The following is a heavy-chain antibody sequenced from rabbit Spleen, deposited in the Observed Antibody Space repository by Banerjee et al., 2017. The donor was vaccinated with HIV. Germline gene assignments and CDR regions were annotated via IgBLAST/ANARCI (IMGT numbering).Heavy chain of an antibody. Sequence: EESGGGLVKPGGTMTLTCKASGFRLFSYWMCWVRQAPGKGLELIGCIYAGDGSTDYANWVNGRFPISKTSSTVDLKMTSLTAADTASYFCARDKELDIWGYEFNLWGQGTLVTVS. CDR1: GFRLFSYW. CDR3: ARDKELDIWGYEFNL. V-gene: IGHV1S42*01. J-gene: IGHJ4*01. D-gene: IGHD3-1*01. CDR2: IYAGDGST.